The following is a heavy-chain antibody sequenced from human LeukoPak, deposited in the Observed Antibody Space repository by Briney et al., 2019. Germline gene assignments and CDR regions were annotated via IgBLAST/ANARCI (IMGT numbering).Heavy chain of an antibody. V-gene: IGHV1-2*02. CDR1: GYTFTGYI. CDR2: INPNSGDT. D-gene: IGHD4-17*01. CDR3: ARDDTYGIFVNVDY. J-gene: IGHJ4*02. Sequence: ASVKVSCKASGYTFTGYIMNWVRQAPGQGLEWMGWINPNSGDTNYAQKFQGRFTMTRDTSISTAYMELSSLRSDDTDVYYCARDDTYGIFVNVDYWGQGTLVTVSS.